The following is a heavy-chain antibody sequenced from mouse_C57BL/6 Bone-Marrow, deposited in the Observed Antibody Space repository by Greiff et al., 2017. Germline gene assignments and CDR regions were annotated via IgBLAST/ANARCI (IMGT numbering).Heavy chain of an antibody. J-gene: IGHJ3*01. CDR3: TSDGYYEGLFAY. Sequence: EVKLVESGGGLVQPGGSMKLSCVASGFTFSNYWMNWVRQSPEKGLEWVAQIGLKSDNYATHYAESVKGRFTISRDDSKSSVYMQMNNLRAEDTGIYYCTSDGYYEGLFAYWGQGTLVTVSA. CDR1: GFTFSNYW. CDR2: IGLKSDNYAT. V-gene: IGHV6-3*01. D-gene: IGHD2-3*01.